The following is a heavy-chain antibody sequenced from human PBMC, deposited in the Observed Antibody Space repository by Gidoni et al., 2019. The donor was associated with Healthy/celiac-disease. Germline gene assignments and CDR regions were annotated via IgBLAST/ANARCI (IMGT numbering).Heavy chain of an antibody. CDR2: INWNGGST. J-gene: IGHJ6*02. Sequence: EVQLVESGGGVVRPGGSLRLPCAASGFTFDDYGMSWVRQAPGKGLEWVSGINWNGGSTGYADSVKGRFTISRDNAKNSLYLQMNSLRAEDTALYYCARAPFGVVTGYYYYYGMDVWGQGTTVTVSS. D-gene: IGHD3-3*01. CDR3: ARAPFGVVTGYYYYYGMDV. CDR1: GFTFDDYG. V-gene: IGHV3-20*04.